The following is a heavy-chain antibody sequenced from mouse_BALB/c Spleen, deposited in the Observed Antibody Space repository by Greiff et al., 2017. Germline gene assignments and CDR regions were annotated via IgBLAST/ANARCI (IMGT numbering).Heavy chain of an antibody. D-gene: IGHD2-4*01. CDR3: ASEGDDYDGYYFDY. J-gene: IGHJ2*01. CDR1: GFTFSSYA. CDR2: ISSGGST. Sequence: EVNLVESGGGLVKPGGSLKLSCAASGFTFSSYAMSWVRQPPEKRLEWVASISSGGSTYYPDSVKGRFTISRDNARNILYLQMSSLRSEDPAMYYCASEGDDYDGYYFDYWGQGTTLTVSS. V-gene: IGHV5-6-5*01.